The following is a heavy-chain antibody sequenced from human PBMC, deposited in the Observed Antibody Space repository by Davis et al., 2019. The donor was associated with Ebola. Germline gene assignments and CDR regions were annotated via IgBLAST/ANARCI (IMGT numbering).Heavy chain of an antibody. V-gene: IGHV3-74*01. J-gene: IGHJ4*02. CDR3: AIPDCSGANCYSVYIKN. CDR1: GFTFSNYW. Sequence: GESLKISCAASGFTFSNYWMHWVRQAPGKGLVWVSRIETDGTTKSYADSVKGRFTISRDNSNNLLYLQMNSLRAEDTAVYYCAIPDCSGANCYSVYIKNWGQGTLVTVSS. CDR2: IETDGTTK. D-gene: IGHD2-15*01.